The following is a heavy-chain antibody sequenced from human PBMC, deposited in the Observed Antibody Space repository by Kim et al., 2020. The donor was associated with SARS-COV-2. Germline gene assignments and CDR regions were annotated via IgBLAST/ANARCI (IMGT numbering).Heavy chain of an antibody. CDR3: ARVPYSSGWFFDY. Sequence: YSQRCQGRVTITRDKSASTAYMALSSLRSEDTAVYYCARVPYSSGWFFDYWGQGTLVTVSS. V-gene: IGHV1-3*01. D-gene: IGHD6-19*01. J-gene: IGHJ4*02.